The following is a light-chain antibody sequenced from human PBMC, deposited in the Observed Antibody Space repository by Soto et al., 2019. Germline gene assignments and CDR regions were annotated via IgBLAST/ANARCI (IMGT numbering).Light chain of an antibody. CDR1: QSVSSN. Sequence: IVMTQTPATLSVSPGERATLSCRASQSVSSNLAWYQQKPGQAPRLLTYGASTMATGIAARVSGSGSGTEFTFTIGSLQTEDFAVYYCQQYNDWPLTFGGGTKVEIK. V-gene: IGKV3-15*01. J-gene: IGKJ4*02. CDR3: QQYNDWPLT. CDR2: GAS.